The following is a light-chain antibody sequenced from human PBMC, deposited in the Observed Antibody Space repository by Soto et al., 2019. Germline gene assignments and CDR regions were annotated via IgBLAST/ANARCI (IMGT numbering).Light chain of an antibody. J-gene: IGKJ2*01. V-gene: IGKV3-15*01. CDR3: QQYKKWPRT. Sequence: EILLTQSPGTLSLSPGERATLSCRASQSVSRNYLAWYQQKPGQAPRLLISGASTRATGVPARFSGSGSGTEFTLTISSLQSEDFAVYYCQQYKKWPRTFGQGTKVDIK. CDR1: QSVSRN. CDR2: GAS.